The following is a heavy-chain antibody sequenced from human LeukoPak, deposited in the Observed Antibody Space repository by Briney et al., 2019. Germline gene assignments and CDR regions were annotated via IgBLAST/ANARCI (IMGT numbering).Heavy chain of an antibody. CDR3: ARVDAASGSHFWDY. CDR2: ISPSDGST. Sequence: ASVKVSCKASGYTFTSHYVHWVRQAPGQGLEWMGIISPSDGSTIYAQKFQGRVTVTRDTSTTTVYMDLGGLRSDDTAVYYCARVDAASGSHFWDYWGQGSLVTVSS. D-gene: IGHD3-3*02. V-gene: IGHV1-46*01. J-gene: IGHJ4*02. CDR1: GYTFTSHY.